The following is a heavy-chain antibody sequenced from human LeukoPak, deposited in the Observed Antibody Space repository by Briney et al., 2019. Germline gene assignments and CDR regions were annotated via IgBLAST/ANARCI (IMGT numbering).Heavy chain of an antibody. CDR3: ARPGTAGMDYYYYYMDV. CDR2: ISSVGSFK. D-gene: IGHD6-13*01. Sequence: PGGSLRLSCAASGFTFSRSAINWVRQAPGKGPEWVSHISSVGSFKKYADSVKGRFTISRDNAENTVYLQMDSLRAEDTAVYYCARPGTAGMDYYYYYMDVWGKGTTDTVSS. J-gene: IGHJ6*03. V-gene: IGHV3-48*01. CDR1: GFTFSRSA.